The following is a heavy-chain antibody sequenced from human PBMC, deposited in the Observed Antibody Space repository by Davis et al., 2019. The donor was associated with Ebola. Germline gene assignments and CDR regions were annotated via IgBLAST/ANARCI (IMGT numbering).Heavy chain of an antibody. Sequence: AASVKVSCKASGYTFTGYYIHWVRQAPGQGLQWMGWISPNSGDTKYAQNFRGRVTLTRDTSITTAYMDLSRVTSDDTAVYYCARGTSGMVQIDFWGQGTLVSVS. CDR1: GYTFTGYY. V-gene: IGHV1-2*02. CDR2: ISPNSGDT. D-gene: IGHD3-10*01. CDR3: ARGTSGMVQIDF. J-gene: IGHJ4*02.